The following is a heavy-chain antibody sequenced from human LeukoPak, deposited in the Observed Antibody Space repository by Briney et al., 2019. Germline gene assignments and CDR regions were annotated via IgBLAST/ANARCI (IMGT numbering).Heavy chain of an antibody. J-gene: IGHJ4*02. CDR2: IQYDGSET. V-gene: IGHV3-7*01. D-gene: IGHD3/OR15-3a*01. Sequence: PGGSLRLSCATSGFRFSNYWMSWVRQAPGEGLEWVASIQYDGSETYYVDSVRGRFTISRDNAQNTLNLQLSSLRAEDTAVYYCANMIFGVALGYWGQGTLVTVSS. CDR3: ANMIFGVALGY. CDR1: GFRFSNYW.